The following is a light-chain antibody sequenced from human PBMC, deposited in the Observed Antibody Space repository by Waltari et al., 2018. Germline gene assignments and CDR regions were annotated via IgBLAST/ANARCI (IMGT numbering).Light chain of an antibody. CDR1: SSNIGTNF. Sequence: QSVLTQPPSTSGTPGQRVTISCSGSSSNIGTNFVYWYQQLPGTAPQLLIFKANGRPSGGPDRFSDSRSGTSAALAISGLRSEDEADYYCAAWDDSVSRRVFGGGTKVTVL. V-gene: IGLV1-47*01. J-gene: IGLJ3*02. CDR2: KAN. CDR3: AAWDDSVSRRV.